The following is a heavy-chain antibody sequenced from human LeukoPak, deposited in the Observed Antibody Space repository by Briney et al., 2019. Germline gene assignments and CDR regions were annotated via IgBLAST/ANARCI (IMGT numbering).Heavy chain of an antibody. V-gene: IGHV4-61*09. CDR1: GASIGSGPYY. J-gene: IGHJ5*02. Sequence: ASQTLSLTCSVSGASIGSGPYYWTWIRQPAGRGLEWIGHRFTYGPATYSPSFKSRVTISLDTSKNEFSLILTSVTAADTAMYXXXXXWNAERTFDPWGQGTLVIVSS. CDR2: RFTYGPA. D-gene: IGHD1-1*01. CDR3: XXXWNAERTFDP.